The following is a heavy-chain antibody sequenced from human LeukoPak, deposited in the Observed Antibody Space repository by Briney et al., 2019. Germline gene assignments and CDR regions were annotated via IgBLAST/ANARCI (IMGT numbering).Heavy chain of an antibody. CDR2: ISAYKGNT. Sequence: ASVKVSCKASVTTLSNYGITWVRQAPGQGLERMGWISAYKGNTNYAQKFQSRATMTTDTSTSTAYMELRSLRSDDTALYYCARDCSGGTCYLDYWGQGTLVTVSS. CDR3: ARDCSGGTCYLDY. J-gene: IGHJ4*02. V-gene: IGHV1-18*01. D-gene: IGHD2-15*01. CDR1: VTTLSNYG.